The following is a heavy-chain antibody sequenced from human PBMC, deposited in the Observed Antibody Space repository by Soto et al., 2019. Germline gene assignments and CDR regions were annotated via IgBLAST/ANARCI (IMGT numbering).Heavy chain of an antibody. J-gene: IGHJ6*02. CDR2: ITNSGRT. Sequence: ASETHSLTSTVSGESSIRGAYYWTCIRQHPVKGLEWIGYITNSGRTNYNPSLKSRVTISLDTSENQFSLKLSSVTAADTAVYYCAGYYYGSGNGNGQDYYGMDVWGQGTTVTVSS. V-gene: IGHV4-31*03. D-gene: IGHD3-10*01. CDR1: GESSIRGAYY. CDR3: AGYYYGSGNGNGQDYYGMDV.